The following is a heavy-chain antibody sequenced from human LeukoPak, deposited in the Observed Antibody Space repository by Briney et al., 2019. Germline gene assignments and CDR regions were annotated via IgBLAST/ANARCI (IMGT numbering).Heavy chain of an antibody. CDR2: INSDGSST. CDR3: AREYYYDSSGYYKVLDY. Sequence: PGGSLRLSCAASGFTFSSYWMHWLRQAPGKGLVWVSRINSDGSSTSYADSVKGRFTISRDNAKNTLYLQMNSLRAEDTAVYYCAREYYYDSSGYYKVLDYWGQGTLVTVSS. J-gene: IGHJ4*02. CDR1: GFTFSSYW. V-gene: IGHV3-74*01. D-gene: IGHD3-22*01.